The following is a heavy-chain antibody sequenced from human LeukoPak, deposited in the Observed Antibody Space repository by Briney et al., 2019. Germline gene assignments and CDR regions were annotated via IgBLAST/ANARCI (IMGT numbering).Heavy chain of an antibody. CDR1: GFTFTSYG. CDR3: ARDPNSGYDMALDY. Sequence: PGRSPRLSCAASGFTFTSYGMHWVRQAPGKGLEWVAVIWYDGSNKYYADSVKGRFTISRDNSKNTLYLQMNSLRAEDTAVYYCARDPNSGYDMALDYWGQGTLVTVSS. V-gene: IGHV3-33*01. D-gene: IGHD5-12*01. CDR2: IWYDGSNK. J-gene: IGHJ4*02.